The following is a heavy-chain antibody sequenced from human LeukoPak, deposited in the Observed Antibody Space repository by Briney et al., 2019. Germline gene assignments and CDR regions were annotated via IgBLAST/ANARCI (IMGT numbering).Heavy chain of an antibody. CDR3: VRVGAPLLNFDY. J-gene: IGHJ4*02. D-gene: IGHD3-10*01. V-gene: IGHV4-59*08. CDR1: GGSISSYY. Sequence: PSEALSLTCTVSGGSISSYYWSWIRQPPGKGLEWIGYIYYSGSTNYNPSLKSRVTISVDTSKNQFSLKLSSVTAADTAVYYCVRVGAPLLNFDYWGQGTLVTVSS. CDR2: IYYSGST.